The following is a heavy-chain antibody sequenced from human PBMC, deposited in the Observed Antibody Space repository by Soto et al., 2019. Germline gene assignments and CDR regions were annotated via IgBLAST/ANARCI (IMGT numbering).Heavy chain of an antibody. J-gene: IGHJ4*02. CDR3: ARAHSNYQTDY. CDR2: IYYSGST. CDR1: GGSISSYY. Sequence: SETLSLTCTVSGGSISSYYWSWIRQPPGKGLEWIGYIYYSGSTNYNPSLKSRVTISVDTSKNQFSLKLSSVTAADTAVYYCARAHSNYQTDYWGQGTLVTVSS. D-gene: IGHD4-4*01. V-gene: IGHV4-59*01.